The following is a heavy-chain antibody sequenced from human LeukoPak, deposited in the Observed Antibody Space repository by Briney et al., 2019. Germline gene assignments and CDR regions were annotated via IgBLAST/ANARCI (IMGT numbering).Heavy chain of an antibody. CDR1: GGSISSSSYY. Sequence: SETLSFTCTVAGGSISSSSYYWGWIRQPPGKGLEWIGSIYYSGSTYYNPSLKSRVTISVDTSKNQFSLKLSSVTAADTAVYYCAGGSSGRYYFDYWGQGTLVTVSS. CDR2: IYYSGST. J-gene: IGHJ4*02. D-gene: IGHD1-26*01. V-gene: IGHV4-39*01. CDR3: AGGSSGRYYFDY.